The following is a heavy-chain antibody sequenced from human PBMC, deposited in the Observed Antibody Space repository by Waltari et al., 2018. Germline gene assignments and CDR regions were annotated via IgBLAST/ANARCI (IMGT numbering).Heavy chain of an antibody. J-gene: IGHJ3*02. D-gene: IGHD7-27*01. CDR3: ARLPQSGEDDAFDI. CDR1: GYSISSGYY. V-gene: IGHV4-38-2*01. Sequence: QVQLQESGPGLVKPSETLSLTCAVSGYSISSGYYWGWIRQPPGKGLEWIGSIYHSGSTYYNPSLKSRVTISVDTSKNQFSLKLSSVTAADTAVYYCARLPQSGEDDAFDIWGQGTMVTVSS. CDR2: IYHSGST.